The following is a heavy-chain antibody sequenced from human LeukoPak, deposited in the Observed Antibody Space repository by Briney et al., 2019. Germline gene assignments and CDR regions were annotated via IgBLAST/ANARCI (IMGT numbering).Heavy chain of an antibody. D-gene: IGHD2-15*01. CDR1: GYTFTSYD. Sequence: TSVKVSCKASGYTFTSYDINWVRQATGQGLEWMGWMNPNSGNTGYAQKFQGRVTMTRNTSISTAYMELSSLRSEDTAVYYCAADYGVGAAGQGFDAFDIWGQGTMVTVSS. V-gene: IGHV1-8*01. CDR2: MNPNSGNT. J-gene: IGHJ3*02. CDR3: AADYGVGAAGQGFDAFDI.